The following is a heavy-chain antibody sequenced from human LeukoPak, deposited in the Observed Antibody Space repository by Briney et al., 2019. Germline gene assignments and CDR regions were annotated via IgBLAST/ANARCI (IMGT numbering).Heavy chain of an antibody. Sequence: GGSLRLSCAASGFTFSSYAMGWVRQAPGKGLEWVSAISGSGGSTYYADSVKGRFTISRDNSKNTLYLQMNSLRAEDTAVYYCAKDGVYYDSSGYQDYWGQGTLVTVSS. CDR1: GFTFSSYA. CDR2: ISGSGGST. CDR3: AKDGVYYDSSGYQDY. D-gene: IGHD3-22*01. J-gene: IGHJ4*02. V-gene: IGHV3-23*01.